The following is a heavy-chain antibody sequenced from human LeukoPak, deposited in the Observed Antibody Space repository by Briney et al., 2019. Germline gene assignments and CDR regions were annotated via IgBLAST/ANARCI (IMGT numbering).Heavy chain of an antibody. V-gene: IGHV1-46*01. CDR2: INPSGGST. CDR1: GYTFTSYY. D-gene: IGHD4-17*01. J-gene: IGHJ4*02. CDR3: ARERSAVTFDY. Sequence: ASVNVSCKASGYTFTSYYMHWVRQAPEQGLEWMGIINPSGGSTSYAQKFQGRVTMTRDTSTSTVYMELSSLRSEDTAVYYCARERSAVTFDYWGQGTLVTVSS.